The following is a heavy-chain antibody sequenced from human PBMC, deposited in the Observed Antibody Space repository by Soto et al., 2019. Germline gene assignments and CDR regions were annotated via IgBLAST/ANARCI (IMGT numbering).Heavy chain of an antibody. J-gene: IGHJ4*01. V-gene: IGHV3-15*01. CDR3: TTHVSGSYAYYFDS. Sequence: EVQLVESGGGLVKPGGSLRLSCEASGFTFRNAWMSWVRQAPGRGLEWVGRITGNTDGDSTDYAAHVKGRFTISRPDSTNTLYLQINSLNTEDTGIYYCTTHVSGSYAYYFDSWGHGTLVTVSS. D-gene: IGHD3-10*01. CDR2: ITGNTDGDST. CDR1: GFTFRNAW.